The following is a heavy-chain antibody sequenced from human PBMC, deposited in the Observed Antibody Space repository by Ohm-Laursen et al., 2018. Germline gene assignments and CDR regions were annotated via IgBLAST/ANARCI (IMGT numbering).Heavy chain of an antibody. Sequence: SETLSLTCAVYGGSFSGYYWSWIRQPPGKGLEWIGEINHSGSTNYNPSLKSRVTISVDTSKNQFSLKLSSVTAADTAVYYCARVNCSSTSCHNTDYWGQGTLVTVSS. D-gene: IGHD2-2*02. V-gene: IGHV4-34*01. CDR2: INHSGST. CDR3: ARVNCSSTSCHNTDY. J-gene: IGHJ4*02. CDR1: GGSFSGYY.